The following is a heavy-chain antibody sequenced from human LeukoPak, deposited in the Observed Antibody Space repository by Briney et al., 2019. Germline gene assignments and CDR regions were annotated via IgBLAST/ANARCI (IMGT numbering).Heavy chain of an antibody. CDR3: ARDQSPYSSSWYAWFDP. CDR2: IYYSGST. CDR1: GGSVSNKY. J-gene: IGHJ5*02. Sequence: SETLSLTCTVSGGSVSNKYWSWIRQPPGKGLEWIGYIYYSGSTNYNPSLKSRVTISVDTSKNQFSLKLSSVTAADTAVYYCARDQSPYSSSWYAWFDPWGQGTLVTVSS. D-gene: IGHD6-13*01. V-gene: IGHV4-59*02.